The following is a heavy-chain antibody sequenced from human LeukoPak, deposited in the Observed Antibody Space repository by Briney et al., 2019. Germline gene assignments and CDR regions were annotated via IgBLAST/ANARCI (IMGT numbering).Heavy chain of an antibody. CDR2: IKITADGGPT. V-gene: IGHV3-15*01. J-gene: IGHJ3*01. CDR3: TALAS. Sequence: GGSLRLSCAASGFTFNNVWMNWVRQAPGKGLEWVGRIKITADGGPTDYAASVKGRFTISRDDSKNTLFLQMNSLKTEDTAVYYCTALASWGQGTVVTVSS. CDR1: GFTFNNVW.